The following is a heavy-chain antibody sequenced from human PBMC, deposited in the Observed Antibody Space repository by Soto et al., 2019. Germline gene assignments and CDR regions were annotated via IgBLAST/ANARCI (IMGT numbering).Heavy chain of an antibody. CDR3: ARDRAVAGTWYDYYYYGMDV. CDR1: GFTFSSCW. Sequence: GGSLRLSCAASGFTFSSCWMSWVRQAPGKGLEWVANITQDGSEKYYVDSVKGRFTISRDNAKNSLYLQMNSLRAEDTAVYYCARDRAVAGTWYDYYYYGMDVWGQGTTVTVSS. CDR2: ITQDGSEK. J-gene: IGHJ6*02. D-gene: IGHD6-19*01. V-gene: IGHV3-7*03.